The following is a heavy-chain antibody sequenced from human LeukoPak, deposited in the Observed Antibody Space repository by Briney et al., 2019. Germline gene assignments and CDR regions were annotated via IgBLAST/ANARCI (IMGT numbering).Heavy chain of an antibody. CDR1: GFTFSSYA. CDR2: ISYDGSNK. V-gene: IGHV3-30*01. Sequence: GGSLRLSCAASGFTFSSYAMHWVRQAPGKGLEWVVVISYDGSNKYYADSVKGRFTISRDNSKNTLYLQMNSLRAEDTAVYYCARGITRLDYYFDCWGQGTLVTVSS. D-gene: IGHD1-14*01. CDR3: ARGITRLDYYFDC. J-gene: IGHJ4*02.